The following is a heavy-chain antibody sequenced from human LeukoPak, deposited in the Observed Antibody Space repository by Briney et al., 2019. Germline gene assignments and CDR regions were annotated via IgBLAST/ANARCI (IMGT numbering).Heavy chain of an antibody. D-gene: IGHD6-6*01. CDR3: ARDSSSSAKGMDV. CDR2: IYYSGST. J-gene: IGHJ6*02. Sequence: PSQTLSLTCTVSGGSISSGGYYWSWIRQHPGKGLEWIGYIYYSGSTYYNPSLKSRVTISVDTSKNQFSLKLSSVTAADTAVYYCARDSSSSAKGMDVWGQGTTVTVSS. V-gene: IGHV4-31*03. CDR1: GGSISSGGYY.